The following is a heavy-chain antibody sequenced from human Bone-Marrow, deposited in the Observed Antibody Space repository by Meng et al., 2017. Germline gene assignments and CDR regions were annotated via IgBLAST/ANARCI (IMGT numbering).Heavy chain of an antibody. CDR1: GYTFTSYA. CDR2: INAGNGNT. J-gene: IGHJ4*02. Sequence: ASVKVSCKASGYTFTSYAMHWVRQAPGQRLEWMGWINAGNGNTKYSQKFQGRVTMTRNTSISTAYMELSSLRSEDTAVYYCARGVLLELGKMGWGQGTLVTVSS. CDR3: ARGVLLELGKMG. D-gene: IGHD7-27*01. V-gene: IGHV1-3*01.